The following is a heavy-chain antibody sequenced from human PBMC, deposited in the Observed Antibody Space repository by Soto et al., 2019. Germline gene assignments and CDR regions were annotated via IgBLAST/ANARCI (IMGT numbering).Heavy chain of an antibody. CDR2: ISGSGGSI. D-gene: IGHD3-10*01. J-gene: IGHJ5*02. CDR3: ANSVRPLNWFDP. V-gene: IGHV3-23*01. Sequence: GGSLRLSCAAAGVTFSAYAMSWVRQAPGKGLEWVSGISGSGGSIYYADSVKGRFTISRDNSKNTVYLQMNSLRAEDTAVYYCANSVRPLNWFDPWGQGTQVTVSS. CDR1: GVTFSAYA.